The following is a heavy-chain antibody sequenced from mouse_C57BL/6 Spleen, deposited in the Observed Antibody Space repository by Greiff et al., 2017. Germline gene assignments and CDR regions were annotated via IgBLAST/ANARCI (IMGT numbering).Heavy chain of an antibody. D-gene: IGHD2-2*01. V-gene: IGHV1-82*01. Sequence: QVQLQQSGPELVKPGASVKISCKASGYAFSSSWMNWVKQRPGKGLEWIGRIYPGDGDTNYNGKFKGKATLTADKSSSTAYMQLSSLTSEDSAVYFCARCRLRDAMDYWGQGTSVTVSS. CDR2: IYPGDGDT. CDR3: ARCRLRDAMDY. CDR1: GYAFSSSW. J-gene: IGHJ4*01.